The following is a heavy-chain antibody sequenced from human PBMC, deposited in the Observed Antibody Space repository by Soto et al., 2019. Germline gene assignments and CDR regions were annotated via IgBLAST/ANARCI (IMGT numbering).Heavy chain of an antibody. V-gene: IGHV1-69*13. J-gene: IGHJ4*02. Sequence: GASVKVSCKAPGGTFSSYAISWVRQAPGQGLEWMGGIIPIFGTANYAQKFQGRVTITADESTSTAYMELSSLRSEDTAVYYCARVGYSSSPPDYWGQGTLVTVSS. CDR3: ARVGYSSSPPDY. D-gene: IGHD6-6*01. CDR1: GGTFSSYA. CDR2: IIPIFGTA.